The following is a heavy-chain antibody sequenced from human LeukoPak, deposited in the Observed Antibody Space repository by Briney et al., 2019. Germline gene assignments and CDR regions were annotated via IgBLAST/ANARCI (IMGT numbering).Heavy chain of an antibody. Sequence: GESLNISCKGSGYSFTSYLIGWVRQMPGKGLEWMGIIYPGDSDTRYSPSFQGQVTISADKSISTAYLQWSSLKASDTAMYYCARRLPRGYSGYDPYYFDYWGQGTLVTVSP. CDR3: ARRLPRGYSGYDPYYFDY. D-gene: IGHD5-12*01. CDR2: IYPGDSDT. J-gene: IGHJ4*02. CDR1: GYSFTSYL. V-gene: IGHV5-51*01.